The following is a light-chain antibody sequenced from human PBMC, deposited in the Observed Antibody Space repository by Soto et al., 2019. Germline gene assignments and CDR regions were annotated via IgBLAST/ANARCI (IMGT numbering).Light chain of an antibody. CDR1: KNDIGVYDF. Sequence: QSALTQSPSASGSPGQSVTISCTGTKNDIGVYDFVSWYQHHPGKAPRLIIYEVVQRPSGVPDRFSGSKSGNTASLTVSGLQAADEADYFCKSYAGSNTYVFGSGTKVPVL. CDR3: KSYAGSNTYV. CDR2: EVV. V-gene: IGLV2-8*01. J-gene: IGLJ1*01.